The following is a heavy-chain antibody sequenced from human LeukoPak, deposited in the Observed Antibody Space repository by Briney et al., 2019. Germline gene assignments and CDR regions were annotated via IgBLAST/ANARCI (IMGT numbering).Heavy chain of an antibody. V-gene: IGHV1-2*02. J-gene: IGHJ5*02. CDR3: ARDRVAATGNWFDP. Sequence: GASVKVSCKASGYTFSGYYMHWVRQALGQGFEWMGWINPNSDGTKYAQKFQGRVTMTRDTSISTAYLELSRLTSDDTAVYYCARDRVAATGNWFDPWGQGTLVTVSS. CDR2: INPNSDGT. CDR1: GYTFSGYY. D-gene: IGHD2-15*01.